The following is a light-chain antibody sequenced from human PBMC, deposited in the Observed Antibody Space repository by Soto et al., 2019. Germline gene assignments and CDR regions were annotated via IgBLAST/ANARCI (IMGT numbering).Light chain of an antibody. CDR3: QQYNSYPYT. J-gene: IGKJ2*01. V-gene: IGKV1-5*03. CDR1: QSISSW. Sequence: DIQMTQSPSTLSASVGDRVTITCRASQSISSWLAWYQQKPGKAPKLLSYKASSLESGVPSRFSGSGSGTEFTLTISRLQPDDFATYYCQQYNSYPYTFGQGTKLEIK. CDR2: KAS.